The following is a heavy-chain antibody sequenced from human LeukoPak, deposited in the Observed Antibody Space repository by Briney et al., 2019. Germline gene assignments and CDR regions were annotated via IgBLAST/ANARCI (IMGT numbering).Heavy chain of an antibody. CDR1: GFTFSSYW. CDR2: IKQDGSEK. Sequence: GGSLRLSCAASGFTFSSYWMSWVRQAPGKGLEWVANIKQDGSEKYYVDSVKGRFTVSRDNAKNSLHLQMNSLRVEDTAVYYCAREVLRSWGVPDYWGQGTLVTVSS. V-gene: IGHV3-7*03. CDR3: AREVLRSWGVPDY. J-gene: IGHJ4*02. D-gene: IGHD1-26*01.